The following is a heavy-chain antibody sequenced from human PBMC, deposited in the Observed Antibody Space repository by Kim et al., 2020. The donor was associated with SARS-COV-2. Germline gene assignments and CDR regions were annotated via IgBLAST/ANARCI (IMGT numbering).Heavy chain of an antibody. V-gene: IGHV3-21*01. Sequence: SGKGRFTITRDNAKNALYLQMNSLGAEDTAVYYCEAYCGGDCYLYNWFDPWGQGTLVTVSS. CDR3: EAYCGGDCYLYNWFDP. J-gene: IGHJ5*02. D-gene: IGHD2-21*02.